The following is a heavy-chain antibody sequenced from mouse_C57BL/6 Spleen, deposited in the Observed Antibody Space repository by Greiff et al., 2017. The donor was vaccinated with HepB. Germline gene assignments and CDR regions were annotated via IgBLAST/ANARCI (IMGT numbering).Heavy chain of an antibody. J-gene: IGHJ2*01. CDR2: ISDGGSYT. D-gene: IGHD2-3*01. CDR3: ARESYDDRFDY. CDR1: GFTFSSYA. V-gene: IGHV5-4*01. Sequence: EVHLVESGGGLVKPGGSLKLSCAASGFTFSSYAMSWVRQTPEKRLEWVATISDGGSYTYYPDNVKGRFTISRDNAKNNLYLQMSHLKSEDTAMYYCARESYDDRFDYWGQGTTLTVSS.